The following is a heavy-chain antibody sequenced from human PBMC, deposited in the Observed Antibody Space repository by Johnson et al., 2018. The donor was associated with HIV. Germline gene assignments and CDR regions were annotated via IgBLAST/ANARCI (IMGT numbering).Heavy chain of an antibody. J-gene: IGHJ3*02. CDR2: IGTAGDT. D-gene: IGHD3-9*01. CDR3: ARWGPYDILTGYDAFDI. V-gene: IGHV3-13*01. Sequence: VQLVESGGGLVQPGGSLRLSCAASGFTVSSNYMSWVRQAPGKGLEWVSVIGTAGDTYYPGSVTVRFTISRENAKNSLYLQMNSLRAEDTAVYYCARWGPYDILTGYDAFDIWGQGTMVTVSS. CDR1: GFTVSSNY.